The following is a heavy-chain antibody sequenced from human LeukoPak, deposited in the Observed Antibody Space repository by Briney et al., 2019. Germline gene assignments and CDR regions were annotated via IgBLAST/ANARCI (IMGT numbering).Heavy chain of an antibody. D-gene: IGHD5-24*01. CDR1: GFTFSSYS. CDR3: ARGENNYGYYYFDY. CDR2: ISRSSNYI. V-gene: IGHV3-21*01. Sequence: GGSLRLSCAASGFTFSSYSMNWVRQAPGKGLESGSSISRSSNYIYYADSVKGRFTISRDNAKNSLYLQINSLRAEDTSVYYCARGENNYGYYYFDYWGQGTLVTVSS. J-gene: IGHJ4*02.